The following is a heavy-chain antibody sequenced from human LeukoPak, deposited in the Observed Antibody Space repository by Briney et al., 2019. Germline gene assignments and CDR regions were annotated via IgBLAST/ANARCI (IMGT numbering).Heavy chain of an antibody. D-gene: IGHD6-13*01. Sequence: PGGSLRLSCAASGVTVSSSSMSWVRQAPGKGLEWVSAAYSGGYTNYADSVKGRFTISGDNSKNTLYLQMSSLRAEDTAVYYCAGAPSTVRSWFYFDYWGQGTLVTVSS. CDR3: AGAPSTVRSWFYFDY. J-gene: IGHJ4*02. CDR1: GVTVSSSS. V-gene: IGHV3-66*01. CDR2: AYSGGYT.